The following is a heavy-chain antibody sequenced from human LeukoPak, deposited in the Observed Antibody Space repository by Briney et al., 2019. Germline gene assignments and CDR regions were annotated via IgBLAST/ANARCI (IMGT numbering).Heavy chain of an antibody. Sequence: SETLSLTCTVSGDSISSYYWSWIRRPPGKGLEWIGYIYYSGSTNYNPSLKSRVTISVDTSKNQFSLKLSSVTAADTAVYYCAREAYYDSSGYYTSWGQGTLVTVSS. D-gene: IGHD3-22*01. CDR2: IYYSGST. J-gene: IGHJ4*02. V-gene: IGHV4-59*01. CDR1: GDSISSYY. CDR3: AREAYYDSSGYYTS.